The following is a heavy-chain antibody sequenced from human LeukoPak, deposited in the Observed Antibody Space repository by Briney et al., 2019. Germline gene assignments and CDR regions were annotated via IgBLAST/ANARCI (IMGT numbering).Heavy chain of an antibody. CDR3: AKHLSSGWYGGPFDI. J-gene: IGHJ3*02. CDR2: ISHDGSNK. V-gene: IGHV3-30*18. Sequence: GRSLRLSCAASGFTFSSYGMHWVRQAPGKGLEWVAVISHDGSNKYYADSVKGRFTISRDNSKNTLYPQMNSLRAEETALYYCAKHLSSGWYGGPFDIWGQGTMVTVSS. D-gene: IGHD6-19*01. CDR1: GFTFSSYG.